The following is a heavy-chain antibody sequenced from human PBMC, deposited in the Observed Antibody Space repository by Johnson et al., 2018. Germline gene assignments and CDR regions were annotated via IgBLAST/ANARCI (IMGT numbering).Heavy chain of an antibody. CDR1: GLTFRSYA. V-gene: IGHV3-23*01. Sequence: VELREAGGGLVQEGGSLRLSCAASGLTFRSYAMSWVRQAPGKGLEWVSVISGSGGGTSYADSVKGRFTISRDNSKNTLYLQMNSLRAEDTAVYSCAKHCDYAWDTPKNYAFDIWVQGTMVTVSS. CDR2: ISGSGGGT. CDR3: AKHCDYAWDTPKNYAFDI. D-gene: IGHD4-17*01. J-gene: IGHJ3*02.